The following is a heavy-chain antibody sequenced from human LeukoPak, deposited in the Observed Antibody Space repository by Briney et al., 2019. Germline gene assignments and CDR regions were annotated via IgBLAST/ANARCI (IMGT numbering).Heavy chain of an antibody. D-gene: IGHD4-17*01. J-gene: IGHJ4*02. V-gene: IGHV3-23*01. Sequence: PGGSLRLSCAASGFTFDDHGMSWVRQAPGKGLEWVSAISGSGSGGSTYYADSVKGRFTISRDNSKNTLYLQMNSLRVEDTAVYYCAKATSVTTLFDYWGQGTLVTVSS. CDR2: ISGSGSGGST. CDR1: GFTFDDHG. CDR3: AKATSVTTLFDY.